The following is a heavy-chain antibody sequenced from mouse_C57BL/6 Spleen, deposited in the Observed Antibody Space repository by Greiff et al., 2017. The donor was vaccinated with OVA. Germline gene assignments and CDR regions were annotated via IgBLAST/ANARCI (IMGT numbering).Heavy chain of an antibody. CDR3: ARDDYDYSWFAY. CDR2: IDPSDSET. V-gene: IGHV1-52*01. Sequence: VQLQQPGAELVRPGSSVKLSCKASGYTFTSYWMPWVKQRPIQGLAWIGNIDPSDSETHYNQKFKDKATLTVDKSSSTAYMQLSSLTSEDSAVDYWARDDYDYSWFAYWGQGTLVTVSA. D-gene: IGHD2-4*01. CDR1: GYTFTSYW. J-gene: IGHJ3*01.